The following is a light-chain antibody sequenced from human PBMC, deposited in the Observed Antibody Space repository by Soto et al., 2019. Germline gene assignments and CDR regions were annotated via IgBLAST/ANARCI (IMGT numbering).Light chain of an antibody. Sequence: EIVLTQSPATLSLSPGERATLSCRASQSVSSYLAWYPQKPGQAPRLLSYDASNRATGIPARFSGSGSGTDFTLTISSLEPEDFAVYYWQQRSNWPLLTFGGGTQVAIK. CDR3: QQRSNWPLLT. CDR2: DAS. J-gene: IGKJ4*01. V-gene: IGKV3-11*01. CDR1: QSVSSY.